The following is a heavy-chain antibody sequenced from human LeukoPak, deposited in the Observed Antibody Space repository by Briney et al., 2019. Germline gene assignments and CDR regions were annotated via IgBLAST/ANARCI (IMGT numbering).Heavy chain of an antibody. CDR3: ARVRITSIRRDYYMGV. Sequence: PSETLSLTCAVYGRSFSGHYWSWIRQPPGKGLEWIGEINHSGSTNYNPSLKSRVTISVDTSKNQFSLKLRSVTAADTAVYYCARVRITSIRRDYYMGVWGKGTTVIVSS. CDR1: GRSFSGHY. J-gene: IGHJ6*03. CDR2: INHSGST. D-gene: IGHD3-10*01. V-gene: IGHV4-34*01.